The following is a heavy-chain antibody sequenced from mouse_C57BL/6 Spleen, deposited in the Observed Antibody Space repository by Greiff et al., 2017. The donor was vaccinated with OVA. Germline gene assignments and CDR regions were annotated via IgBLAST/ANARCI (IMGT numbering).Heavy chain of an antibody. Sequence: QVQLQQPGAELVKPGASVKMSCKASGYTFTSYWITWVTPRPGQGLEWIGDIYPGSGSTNYHEKFKSQATLTVDTSSSTAYMQRSSLTSDDAAVYYYSRERAYGGYFDVWGTGTTVTVSS. V-gene: IGHV1-55*01. CDR1: GYTFTSYW. CDR3: SRERAYGGYFDV. J-gene: IGHJ1*03. CDR2: IYPGSGST. D-gene: IGHD1-1*01.